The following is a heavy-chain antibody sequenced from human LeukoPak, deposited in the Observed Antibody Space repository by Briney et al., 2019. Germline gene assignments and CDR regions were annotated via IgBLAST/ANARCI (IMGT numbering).Heavy chain of an antibody. J-gene: IGHJ3*02. D-gene: IGHD3-10*01. Sequence: GGSLRLSCTASGFTFNSYEMNWVRQAPGKGLEWVSYISSSGSTIYYADSVKGRFTISRDNAKNSLYLQMNSLGAEDTAVYYCARDSYYYGSGGAFDIWGQGTMVTVSS. CDR1: GFTFNSYE. CDR2: ISSSGSTI. CDR3: ARDSYYYGSGGAFDI. V-gene: IGHV3-48*03.